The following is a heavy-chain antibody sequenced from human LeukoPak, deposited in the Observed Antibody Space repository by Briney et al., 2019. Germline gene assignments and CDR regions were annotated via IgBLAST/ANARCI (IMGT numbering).Heavy chain of an antibody. CDR2: ISGSGGDSGGST. Sequence: GGSLRLSCAASGFTFSSFAMSWVRQAPGKGLEWVSVSVISGSGGDSGGSTYSADSVKGRFTISRDDSNNTLYLQMSSLRVEDTAVYYCAKHRSGIAASGSNYWGQGTLVSVSS. J-gene: IGHJ4*02. V-gene: IGHV3-23*01. CDR1: GFTFSSFA. CDR3: AKHRSGIAASGSNY. D-gene: IGHD6-13*01.